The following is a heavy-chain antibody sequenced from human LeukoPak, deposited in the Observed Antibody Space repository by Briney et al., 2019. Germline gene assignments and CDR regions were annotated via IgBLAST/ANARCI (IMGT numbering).Heavy chain of an antibody. CDR1: GFTFSSYA. V-gene: IGHV3-64*01. Sequence: GGSLRLSCAASGFTFSSYAMHWVRQAPGKGLEYVSAISSNGGSTYYANSVKGRFTISRDNSKNTLYLQMGSLRAEDMAVYYCARDSDRTWRGDFDYWGQGTLVTVSS. CDR2: ISSNGGST. D-gene: IGHD3-10*01. J-gene: IGHJ4*02. CDR3: ARDSDRTWRGDFDY.